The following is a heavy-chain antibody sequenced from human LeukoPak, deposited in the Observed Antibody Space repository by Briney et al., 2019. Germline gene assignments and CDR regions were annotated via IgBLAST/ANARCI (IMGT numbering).Heavy chain of an antibody. D-gene: IGHD2-8*01. J-gene: IGHJ4*02. CDR2: IYSGGTT. CDR3: ARDLYDCGSY. V-gene: IGHV3-66*01. CDR1: RFPISSTH. Sequence: SLRLYYAAARFPISSTHMKWVHQAKGKGLEWVSVIYSGGTTYYADSVKGRFTISRDNSKNTLYLQMNSLRTEDTAVYYCARDLYDCGSYWGQGTLVTVSS.